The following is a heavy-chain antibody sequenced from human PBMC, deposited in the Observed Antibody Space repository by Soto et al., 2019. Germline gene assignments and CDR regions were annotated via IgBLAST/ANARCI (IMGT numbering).Heavy chain of an antibody. V-gene: IGHV1-18*01. CDR2: ISAYNGNT. CDR3: AREDYYGSGSSYYFDY. J-gene: IGHJ4*02. CDR1: GYTFTSYG. Sequence: ASVKVSCKASGYTFTSYGISWVRQAPGQGLEWMGWISAYNGNTNYAQRLQGRVTMTTDTSTSTAYMELRSLRSEDTAVYYCAREDYYGSGSSYYFDYWGQGTLVTVSS. D-gene: IGHD3-10*01.